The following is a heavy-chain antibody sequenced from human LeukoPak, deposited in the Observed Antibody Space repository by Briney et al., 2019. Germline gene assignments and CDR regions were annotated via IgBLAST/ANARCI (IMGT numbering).Heavy chain of an antibody. CDR1: EYSFNGYY. CDR2: INPSNGGT. CDR3: ARDAARVLDY. J-gene: IGHJ4*02. V-gene: IGHV1-2*02. D-gene: IGHD4/OR15-4a*01. Sequence: GASVKVSCKASEYSFNGYYLHWVRQAPGQGLEWMAWINPSNGGTNYAQKFQGRVAVTRDSSISTAYMELSRLRSGDTAVYFCARDAARVLDYWGQGTLVTVSS.